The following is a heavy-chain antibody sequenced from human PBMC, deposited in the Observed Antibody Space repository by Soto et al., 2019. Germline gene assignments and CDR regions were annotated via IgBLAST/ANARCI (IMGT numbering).Heavy chain of an antibody. D-gene: IGHD2-15*01. J-gene: IGHJ4*02. CDR3: ARAPVDCSGGSCLDY. V-gene: IGHV4-30-4*01. Sequence: PLETLSLTCTVSGGSISSGDYYWSWIRQPPGKGLEWIGYIYYSGSTYYNPSLKGRVTISVDTSKNQFSLKPSSVTAADTAVYYCARAPVDCSGGSCLDYWGQGTLVTVSS. CDR2: IYYSGST. CDR1: GGSISSGDYY.